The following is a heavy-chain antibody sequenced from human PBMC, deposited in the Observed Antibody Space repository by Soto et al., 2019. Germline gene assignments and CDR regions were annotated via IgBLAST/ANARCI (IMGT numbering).Heavy chain of an antibody. J-gene: IGHJ6*02. D-gene: IGHD3-10*01. CDR2: ISGTGVST. CDR1: GFTFSSCT. CDR3: AKASNSGDPSDV. Sequence: GGSLRLSCAASGFTFSSCTMSWVRQAPGKGLEWVSAISGTGVSTYFADSVKGRFTISRDNSRNTLYLQMNSLRADDTAVYYCAKASNSGDPSDVLGQGTTVTVSS. V-gene: IGHV3-23*01.